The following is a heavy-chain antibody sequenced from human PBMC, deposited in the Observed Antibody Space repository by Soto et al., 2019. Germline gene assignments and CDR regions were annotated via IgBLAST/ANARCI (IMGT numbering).Heavy chain of an antibody. CDR3: VGGRTVNDLEDFDS. V-gene: IGHV3-30-3*01. Sequence: QVQLVESGGGVVQPGRSLRLSCAASGFTFSSYSMHWVSQAPGKGLEWVAAMSYDENSKYFADSVKGRFTSSRDNSKNTLSLQMNSLGPEHSAVYYCVGGRTVNDLEDFDSRGQGPLVTVSS. J-gene: IGHJ4*02. CDR2: MSYDENSK. CDR1: GFTFSSYS. D-gene: IGHD3-16*01.